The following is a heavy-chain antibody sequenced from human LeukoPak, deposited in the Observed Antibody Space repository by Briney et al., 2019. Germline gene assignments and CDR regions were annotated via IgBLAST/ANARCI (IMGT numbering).Heavy chain of an antibody. J-gene: IGHJ3*02. V-gene: IGHV4-59*01. D-gene: IGHD4-23*01. CDR1: GGSISSYY. CDR2: IYNSGST. Sequence: TSETLSLTCTVSGGSISSYYWSWIRQPPGKGLEWIGYIYNSGSTSYNHSLKSRVTISEDMSNNQFSLKLSSVTAADTAVYYCARALRLWGGNSGIAFDIWGQGTMVTVSS. CDR3: ARALRLWGGNSGIAFDI.